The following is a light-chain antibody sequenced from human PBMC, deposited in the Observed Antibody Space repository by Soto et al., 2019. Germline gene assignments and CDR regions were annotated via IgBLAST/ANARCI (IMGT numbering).Light chain of an antibody. CDR2: DND. CDR3: ETWDSSLSAGV. Sequence: QSVLTQPPSVSAAPGQKVTVSCSGSRSNIGNNAVAWYQHLPGTAPKLLIYDNDKRPSGISDRFSASKSGTSATLAITGLQTGDEADYYCETWDSSLSAGVFGGGTNSPS. J-gene: IGLJ3*02. V-gene: IGLV1-51*01. CDR1: RSNIGNNA.